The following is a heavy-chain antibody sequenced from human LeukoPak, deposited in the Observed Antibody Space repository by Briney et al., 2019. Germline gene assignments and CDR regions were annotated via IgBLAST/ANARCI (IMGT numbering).Heavy chain of an antibody. CDR2: IIPIFGTA. Sequence: ASVKVSCKASGGTFSSYAVSWVRQAPGQGLEWMGGIIPIFGTANYAQKFQGRVTITADESTSTAYMELSSLRSEDTAVYYCASLRWPPMGGDPYDYWGQGILATVSP. J-gene: IGHJ4*02. V-gene: IGHV1-69*13. CDR3: ASLRWPPMGGDPYDY. CDR1: GGTFSSYA. D-gene: IGHD4-23*01.